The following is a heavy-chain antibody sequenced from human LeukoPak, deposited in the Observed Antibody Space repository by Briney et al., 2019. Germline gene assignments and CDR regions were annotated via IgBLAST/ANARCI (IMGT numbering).Heavy chain of an antibody. D-gene: IGHD2-2*01. V-gene: IGHV3-21*06. CDR2: ISFSSTYI. Sequence: GGSLRLSCAASGFSLASYDMNWVRQAPGKGLEWVSSISFSSTYIYYRASVKGRFTISRDNAKNSLYPEMNNLRDEDTAVYYCARADCPSSTCYLRRSWFDPWGQGTLVTVSS. J-gene: IGHJ5*02. CDR3: ARADCPSSTCYLRRSWFDP. CDR1: GFSLASYD.